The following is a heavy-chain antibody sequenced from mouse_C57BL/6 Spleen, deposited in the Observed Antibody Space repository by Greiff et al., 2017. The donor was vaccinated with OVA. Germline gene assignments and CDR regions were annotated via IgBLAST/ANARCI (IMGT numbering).Heavy chain of an antibody. CDR2: IYPGNSDT. D-gene: IGHD2-3*01. CDR1: GYTFTSYW. J-gene: IGHJ4*01. CDR3: TRRDGSLYYYAMDY. Sequence: EVKVVESGTVLARPGASVKMSCKTSGYTFTSYWMHWVKQRPGQGLEWIGAIYPGNSDTSYNQKFKGKAKLTAVTSASTAYMELSSLTNEDSAVYYCTRRDGSLYYYAMDYWGQGTSVTVSS. V-gene: IGHV1-5*01.